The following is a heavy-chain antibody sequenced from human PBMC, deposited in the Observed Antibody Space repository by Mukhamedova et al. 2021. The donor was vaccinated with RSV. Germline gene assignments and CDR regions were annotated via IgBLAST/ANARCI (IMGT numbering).Heavy chain of an antibody. CDR2: ISSSGSTI. V-gene: IGHV3-11*01. CDR3: VTSRYYYGSGSLRFDY. D-gene: IGHD3-10*01. Sequence: IRQAPGKGLEWVSYISSSGSTIYYADSVKGRFTISRDNAKNSLYLQMNSLRAEDTAVYYCVTSRYYYGSGSLRFDYWGQGTLVTV. J-gene: IGHJ4*02.